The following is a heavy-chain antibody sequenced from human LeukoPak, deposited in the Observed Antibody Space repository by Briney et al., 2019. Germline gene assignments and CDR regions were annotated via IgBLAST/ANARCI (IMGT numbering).Heavy chain of an antibody. CDR1: GGTFSSYA. J-gene: IGHJ4*02. Sequence: SVKVSCKASGGTFSSYAISWVRQAPGQGLEWMGRIIPILDIANYAQKFQGRVTITADKSTSTAYMELSSLRAEDTAVYYCAKLSPDSGYGWGQGTLVTVSS. D-gene: IGHD5-12*01. CDR2: IIPILDIA. V-gene: IGHV1-69*04. CDR3: AKLSPDSGYG.